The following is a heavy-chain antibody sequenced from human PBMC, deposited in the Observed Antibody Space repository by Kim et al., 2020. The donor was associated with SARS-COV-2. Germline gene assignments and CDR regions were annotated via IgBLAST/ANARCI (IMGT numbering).Heavy chain of an antibody. CDR3: ARHLRNWYFDL. Sequence: TYYNPTLKGRVTISVETSKKTFSRRLGSVTAADAAVYYCARHLRNWYFDLWGRGTLVTVSS. CDR2: T. V-gene: IGHV4-39*01. J-gene: IGHJ2*01.